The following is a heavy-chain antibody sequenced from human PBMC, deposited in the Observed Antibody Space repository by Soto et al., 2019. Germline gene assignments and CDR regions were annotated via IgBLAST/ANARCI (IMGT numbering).Heavy chain of an antibody. Sequence: PGGSLRLSCATSGFTFGNAWMSWVRQAPGKGLAWVSRIKSKSDSGTPDCFAPVHGRFTISRDDSEDTLYLQRRGLQTEDTAVYSCATEVPGILRPFDSWGQGTLVTVSS. CDR2: IKSKSDSGTP. J-gene: IGHJ4*02. CDR3: ATEVPGILRPFDS. D-gene: IGHD2-21*02. V-gene: IGHV3-15*01. CDR1: GFTFGNAW.